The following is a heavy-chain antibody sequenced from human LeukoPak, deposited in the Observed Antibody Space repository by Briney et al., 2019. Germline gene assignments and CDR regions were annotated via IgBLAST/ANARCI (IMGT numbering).Heavy chain of an antibody. J-gene: IGHJ3*02. Sequence: SVKVSCKASGGTFSSYAISWVRQAPGQGLEWMGSIIPVVGTANYAQKLQGRVKITTDESTSTAYMELSSLRSEDTAVYYCARAGVNDYGGKSLAFGIWSQGTMVTVSS. D-gene: IGHD4-23*01. V-gene: IGHV1-69*05. CDR1: GGTFSSYA. CDR2: IIPVVGTA. CDR3: ARAGVNDYGGKSLAFGI.